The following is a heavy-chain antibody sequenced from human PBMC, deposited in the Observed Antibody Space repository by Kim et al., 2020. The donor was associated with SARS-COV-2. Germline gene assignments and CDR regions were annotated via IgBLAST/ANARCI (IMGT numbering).Heavy chain of an antibody. D-gene: IGHD4-4*01. CDR3: AKDSFGGMTTITTHWVAP. J-gene: IGHJ5*02. CDR2: ISGSGGST. V-gene: IGHV3-23*01. Sequence: GGSLRLSCAASGFSFSSYAMSWVRQAPGKGLEWVSSISGSGGSTYYADSVKGRFTISRDNSKKMLYLQMNSLRAEDTAVYYCAKDSFGGMTTITTHWVAPWCQGTLVTVSS. CDR1: GFSFSSYA.